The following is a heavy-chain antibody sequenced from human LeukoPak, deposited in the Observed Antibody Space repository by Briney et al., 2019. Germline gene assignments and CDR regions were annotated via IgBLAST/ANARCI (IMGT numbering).Heavy chain of an antibody. CDR1: GGSLSTYY. D-gene: IGHD5-12*01. V-gene: IGHV4-4*07. CDR2: IYSSGTT. CDR3: ARCSGNGYDYSWLDP. Sequence: SETLSLTCTVSGGSLSTYYWSWIRQPAGKGLEGIGLIYSSGTTNYNPSLKSRVIMSVDTSKNQFSLKLTSVTAADTAVYYCARCSGNGYDYSWLDPWGQGTLVTVSS. J-gene: IGHJ5*02.